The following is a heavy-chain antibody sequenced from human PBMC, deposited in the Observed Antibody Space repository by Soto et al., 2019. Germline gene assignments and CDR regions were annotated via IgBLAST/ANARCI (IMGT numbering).Heavy chain of an antibody. J-gene: IGHJ6*03. CDR1: GFTFDDYA. D-gene: IGHD3-10*01. CDR3: AKDISSPMVRGVRPFYYYYMDV. CDR2: ISWNSGSI. Sequence: QSGGSLRLSCAASGFTFDDYAMHWVRQAPGKGLEWVSGISWNSGSIGYADSVKGRFTISRDNAKNSLYLQMNSLRAEDTALYYCAKDISSPMVRGVRPFYYYYMDVWGKGTTVTVSS. V-gene: IGHV3-9*01.